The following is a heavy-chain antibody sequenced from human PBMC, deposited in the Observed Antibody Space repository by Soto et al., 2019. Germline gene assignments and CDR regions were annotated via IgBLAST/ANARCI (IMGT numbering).Heavy chain of an antibody. CDR2: ISGSGGST. D-gene: IGHD3-3*01. V-gene: IGHV3-23*01. J-gene: IGHJ4*02. CDR3: AKSPDVLRFLEWLPPFDY. CDR1: GFTFSSYA. Sequence: GSLRLSCAASGFTFSSYAMSWVRQAPGKGLEWVSAISGSGGSTYYADSVKGRFTISRDNSKNTLYLQMNSLRAEDTAVYYCAKSPDVLRFLEWLPPFDYWGQGTLVTVSS.